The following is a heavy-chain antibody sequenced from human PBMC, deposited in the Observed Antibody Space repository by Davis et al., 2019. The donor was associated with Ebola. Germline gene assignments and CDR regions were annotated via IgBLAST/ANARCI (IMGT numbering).Heavy chain of an antibody. CDR1: GYTFTSYD. CDR3: ARGLGYSGYDQFDY. J-gene: IGHJ4*02. V-gene: IGHV1-8*01. D-gene: IGHD5-12*01. Sequence: ASVKVSCKASGYTFTSYDINWVRQAPGQGLEWMGWMNPNSGNTGYAQKFQGRVTMTRNTSISTAYMELSSLRSEDTAVYYCARGLGYSGYDQFDYWGQGTLVTVSS. CDR2: MNPNSGNT.